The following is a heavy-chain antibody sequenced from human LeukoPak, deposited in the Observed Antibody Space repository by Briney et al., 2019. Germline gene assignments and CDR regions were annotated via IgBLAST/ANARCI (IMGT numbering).Heavy chain of an antibody. V-gene: IGHV3-7*01. J-gene: IGHJ4*02. Sequence: GGSLRLSCAASGFMFTTYWMTWVRQAPGKGPEWVANIKPDGGETYYVDSVKGRFTISRDNTKSLLYLQMNSLRGEDAAVYYCGGFGYEAAVDLWGQGTLVTVSS. CDR2: IKPDGGET. CDR3: GGFGYEAAVDL. CDR1: GFMFTTYW. D-gene: IGHD6-13*01.